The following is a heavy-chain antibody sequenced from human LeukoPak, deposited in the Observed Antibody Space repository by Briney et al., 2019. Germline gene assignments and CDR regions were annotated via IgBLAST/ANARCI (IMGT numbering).Heavy chain of an antibody. D-gene: IGHD3-9*01. J-gene: IGHJ4*02. CDR3: ARVDILTGYSVGDFDY. Sequence: ASVKVSCKTSGYTFTRYTMNWVRQAPGQGLEWMGWINTNTGNPTYAQGFTGRFIFSLDTSVSTAYLQISSLKAEDTAVYYCARVDILTGYSVGDFDYWGQGTLVTVSS. CDR2: INTNTGNP. V-gene: IGHV7-4-1*02. CDR1: GYTFTRYT.